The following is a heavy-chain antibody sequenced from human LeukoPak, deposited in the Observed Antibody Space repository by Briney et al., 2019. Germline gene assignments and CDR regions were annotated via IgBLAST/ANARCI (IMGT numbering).Heavy chain of an antibody. CDR2: IVPMPDIT. Sequence: SVKVSCKASGGTFRSGSINWVRQAPGQGLEWMGRIVPMPDITTYSQTFQGRVTITADKSTSTAHMELSSLTSEDTAVYYCARASDLVTTWDYFDSWGQGSLVIVSS. CDR3: ARASDLVTTWDYFDS. D-gene: IGHD4-17*01. CDR1: GGTFRSGS. J-gene: IGHJ4*02. V-gene: IGHV1-69*02.